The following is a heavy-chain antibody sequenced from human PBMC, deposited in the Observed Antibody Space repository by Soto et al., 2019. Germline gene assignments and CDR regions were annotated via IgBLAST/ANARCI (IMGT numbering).Heavy chain of an antibody. CDR1: GGSISSGNNY. J-gene: IGHJ5*02. CDR3: ARRVTGGGERFDP. D-gene: IGHD7-27*01. CDR2: IYYSGST. Sequence: QVQLQESGPGLVKPSQTLSLTCTVSGGSISSGNNYWSWIRQTPGKGLEWIGYIYYSGSTNYNPSVKSRVTISLETSKNQFSLRLNSVTVADTAVYYCARRVTGGGERFDPWGQGSLVTVSS. V-gene: IGHV4-30-4*01.